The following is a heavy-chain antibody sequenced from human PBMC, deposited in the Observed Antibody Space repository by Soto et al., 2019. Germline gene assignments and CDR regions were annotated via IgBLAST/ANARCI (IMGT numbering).Heavy chain of an antibody. CDR1: GYTFSTYF. CDR2: INPGDGST. CDR3: ARARDSGLYPIFDS. Sequence: ASVKVSCKTSGYTFSTYFLHWLRQAPGQRLEWMGIINPGDGSTGYTQKFPGRVTRTRDTSTSTVNMELSSLRSEDKAVYYCARARDSGLYPIFDSWGQGTLVTVSS. J-gene: IGHJ4*02. D-gene: IGHD1-26*01. V-gene: IGHV1-46*01.